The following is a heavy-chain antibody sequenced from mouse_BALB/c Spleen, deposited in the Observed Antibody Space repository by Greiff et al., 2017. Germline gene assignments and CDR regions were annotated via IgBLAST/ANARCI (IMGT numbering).Heavy chain of an antibody. J-gene: IGHJ4*01. Sequence: EVKLMESGGDLVKPGGSLKLSCAASGFTFSSYGMSWVRQTPDKRLEWVATISSGGSYTYYPDSVKGRFTISRDNAKNTLYLQMSSLKSEDTAMYYCASRGYDGYYYAMDYWGQGTSVTVSS. D-gene: IGHD2-14*01. CDR3: ASRGYDGYYYAMDY. V-gene: IGHV5-6*02. CDR1: GFTFSSYG. CDR2: ISSGGSYT.